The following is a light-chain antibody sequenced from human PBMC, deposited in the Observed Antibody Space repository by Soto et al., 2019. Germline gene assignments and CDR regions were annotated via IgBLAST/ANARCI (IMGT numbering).Light chain of an antibody. J-gene: IGKJ2*01. Sequence: DVVLTQSPLSLSVTLGQPASISCRSSQNLVNGAGITYLNWYHQRPGHSPRRLIYKVSIRDFGVPDRFSGSGSGTDFTLRINRVEADDVGLYYCAQGSFRPPYTFGQGTQLDI. CDR2: KVS. CDR3: AQGSFRPPYT. CDR1: QNLVNGAGITY. V-gene: IGKV2-30*01.